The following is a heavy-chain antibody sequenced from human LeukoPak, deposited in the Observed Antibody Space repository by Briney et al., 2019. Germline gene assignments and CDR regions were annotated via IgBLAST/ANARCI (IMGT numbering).Heavy chain of an antibody. Sequence: GASVKVSCKASGYTFTSYDINWVRQATGQGLEWMGWMNPNSGNTGYAQKFQGRVTITRNTSISTAYMELSSLRSEDTAVYYCARVGRYCSGGSCYSHYYYYMDVWGKGTTVTVSS. CDR3: ARVGRYCSGGSCYSHYYYYMDV. D-gene: IGHD2-15*01. CDR2: MNPNSGNT. CDR1: GYTFTSYD. V-gene: IGHV1-8*03. J-gene: IGHJ6*03.